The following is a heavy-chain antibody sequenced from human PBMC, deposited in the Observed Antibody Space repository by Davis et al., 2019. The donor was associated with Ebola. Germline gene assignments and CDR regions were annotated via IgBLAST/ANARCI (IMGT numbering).Heavy chain of an antibody. CDR3: ARGTSGSFDY. Sequence: ASVKVSCKASGYSFISYGFSWVRQAPGQGLEWMGWITTYNGDTNYAQNLQGRVTMTTDTSTSTAYMELRSLRSDDTAVYYCARGTSGSFDYWGQGTLVTVSS. D-gene: IGHD2-2*01. CDR1: GYSFISYG. CDR2: ITTYNGDT. J-gene: IGHJ4*02. V-gene: IGHV1-18*01.